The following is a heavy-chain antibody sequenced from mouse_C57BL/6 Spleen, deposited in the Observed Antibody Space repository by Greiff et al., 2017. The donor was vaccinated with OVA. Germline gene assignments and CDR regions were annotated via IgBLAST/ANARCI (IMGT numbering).Heavy chain of an antibody. J-gene: IGHJ3*01. CDR1: GYTFTSYW. D-gene: IGHD1-1*01. V-gene: IGHV1-74*01. Sequence: QVQLQQPGAELVKPGASVKVSCTASGYTFTSYWMHWVKQRPGQGLEWIGWIDPYASDPNYTQKFKGKATLTVDKSSSTAYMQLSSLTSEDSAVYYCARAYGSSAFGDWGKGTLVTVSA. CDR2: IDPYASDP. CDR3: ARAYGSSAFGD.